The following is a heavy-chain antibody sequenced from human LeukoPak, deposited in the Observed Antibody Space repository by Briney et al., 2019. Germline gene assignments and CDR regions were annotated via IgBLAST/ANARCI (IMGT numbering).Heavy chain of an antibody. CDR3: ARATSGYYFDF. V-gene: IGHV4-59*01. D-gene: IGHD3-22*01. CDR1: GGSIGSYY. Sequence: SETLSLTCTVSGGSIGSYYWNWIRQPPGRGLEWVGYVSYSGSTNYNPSLKSRVTMSVDKSKNQFSLKLSSVTAADTAVYFCARATSGYYFDFWDQGTLVIVSS. J-gene: IGHJ4*02. CDR2: VSYSGST.